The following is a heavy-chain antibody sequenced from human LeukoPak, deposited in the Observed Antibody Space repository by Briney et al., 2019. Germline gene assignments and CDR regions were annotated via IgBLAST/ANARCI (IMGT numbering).Heavy chain of an antibody. CDR3: ARFDYGGRDAFDI. J-gene: IGHJ3*02. CDR2: IYYSGST. V-gene: IGHV4-30-4*01. D-gene: IGHD4-23*01. Sequence: DPSETLSLTCTVSGGSISRGDYYWSWIRQPPGKGLEWIGYIYYSGSTYYNPSLKSRVTISVDTSKNQFSLKLSSVTAADTAVYYCARFDYGGRDAFDIWGQGTMVTVSS. CDR1: GGSISRGDYY.